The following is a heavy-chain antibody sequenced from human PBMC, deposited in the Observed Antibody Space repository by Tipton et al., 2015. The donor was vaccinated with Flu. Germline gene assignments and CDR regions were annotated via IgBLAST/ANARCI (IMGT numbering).Heavy chain of an antibody. D-gene: IGHD6-19*01. CDR1: GGSISSYY. CDR2: IYTSGGT. V-gene: IGHV4-4*07. CDR3: AGIAVAGIFDY. J-gene: IGHJ4*02. Sequence: TLSLTCTVSGGSISSYYWSWIRQPAGKGLEWIGRIYTSGGTNYNPSLKSRVTMSVDTSKNQFSLKLSSVTAADTAVYYCAGIAVAGIFDYWGQGTLVTVSS.